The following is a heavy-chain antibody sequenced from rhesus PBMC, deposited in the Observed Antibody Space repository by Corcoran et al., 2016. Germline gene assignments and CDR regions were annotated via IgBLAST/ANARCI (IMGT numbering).Heavy chain of an antibody. CDR1: GFTFSNFG. Sequence: VQLVESGGGLVQPGGSLRLSCAASGFTFSNFGMSWVRQALGEGREGVYEIRKQYENRHNAKFREGHLNNNRKQTKNTDFLEGENLKVGGHDVYLRWKDLPPLYWGPGGLVTVSS. J-gene: IGHJ5-1*01. V-gene: IGHV3S5*01. D-gene: IGHD4-11*01. CDR3: WKDLPPLY. CDR2: IRKQYENR.